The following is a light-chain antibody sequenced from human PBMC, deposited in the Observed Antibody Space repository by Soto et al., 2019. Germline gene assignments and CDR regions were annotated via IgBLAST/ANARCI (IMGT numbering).Light chain of an antibody. CDR1: SSDVGGYNY. Sequence: ALTQPRSVSGSPGQSVTISCTGTSSDVGGYNYVSWYQQYPGKAPKLMIYDVSGRPSGVPDRFSGSKSGNTASLTISGLQAEDEADYYCCSYAGIHVVFGGGTKLTVL. V-gene: IGLV2-11*01. CDR3: CSYAGIHVV. CDR2: DVS. J-gene: IGLJ2*01.